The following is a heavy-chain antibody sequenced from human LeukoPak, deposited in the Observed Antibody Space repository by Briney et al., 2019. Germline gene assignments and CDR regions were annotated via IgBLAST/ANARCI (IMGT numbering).Heavy chain of an antibody. CDR1: GFTFSSYS. CDR2: ISSSSSTI. J-gene: IGHJ3*02. D-gene: IGHD3-16*02. V-gene: IGHV3-48*02. CDR3: ARDGAHIVLDAFDI. Sequence: GGSLRLSCAASGFTFSSYSMNWVRQAPGNGLEWVSYISSSSSTIYYADSVKGRFTISRDNAKNSLYLQMNSLRDEDTAVYCCARDGAHIVLDAFDIWGQGTMVTVSS.